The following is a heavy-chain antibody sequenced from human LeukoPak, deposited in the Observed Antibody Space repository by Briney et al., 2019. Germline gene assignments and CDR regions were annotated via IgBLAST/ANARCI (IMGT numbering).Heavy chain of an antibody. Sequence: GRSLRLSCAASGFAFSTYAMHWGRQAPGKGLEWVAVISYNGSEVYYGDSVKGRFTISRDNAKNSLYLQMNSLRAEDTAVYYCARDQVVPAARGVYYYYGMDVWGKGTTVTVSS. CDR1: GFAFSTYA. V-gene: IGHV3-30*03. D-gene: IGHD2-2*01. CDR2: ISYNGSEV. J-gene: IGHJ6*04. CDR3: ARDQVVPAARGVYYYYGMDV.